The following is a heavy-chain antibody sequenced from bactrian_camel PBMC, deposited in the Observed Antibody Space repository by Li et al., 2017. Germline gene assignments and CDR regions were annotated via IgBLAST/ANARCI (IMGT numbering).Heavy chain of an antibody. CDR1: GFTFSSYW. CDR3: APDPRGSAY. D-gene: IGHD3*01. CDR2: ISGSGRTT. Sequence: HVQLVESGGGLVQPGKSLRLSCAASGFTFSSYWMYWVRQAPGKGLEWVSCISGSGRTTYYSDSVKGRFTISKHNAKNTLYLQMNSLEIDDTAVYYCAPDPRGSAYWGRGTQVTVS. J-gene: IGHJ4*01. V-gene: IGHV3S1*01.